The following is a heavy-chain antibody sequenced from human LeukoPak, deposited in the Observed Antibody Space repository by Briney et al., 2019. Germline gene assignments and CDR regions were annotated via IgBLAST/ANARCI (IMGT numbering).Heavy chain of an antibody. D-gene: IGHD2-8*01. CDR3: VKDKWIDH. CDR1: GFTFSSYT. V-gene: IGHV3-64D*09. J-gene: IGHJ4*02. Sequence: GGSLRLSCSVSGFTFSSYTMHWVRQAPGKGLEYVSYININGGKIYYADSVKGRFTISRDNSKNTLYLQMSSLRAEDTAVYYCVKDKWIDHWGQGALVTVSS. CDR2: ININGGKI.